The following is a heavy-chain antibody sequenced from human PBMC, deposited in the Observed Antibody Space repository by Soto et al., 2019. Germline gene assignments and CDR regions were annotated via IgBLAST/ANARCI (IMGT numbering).Heavy chain of an antibody. CDR1: GFTLSAYD. V-gene: IGHV3-13*05. J-gene: IGHJ6*02. CDR3: ARAYSGRLPRRADYYYAMDV. D-gene: IGHD2-15*01. Sequence: SLRLSCAASGFTLSAYDMHWVRQAEGKGLEWVSALGAADDPYYLVSVKGRFTISRENAKNSLYLQMNNLRAGDTAVYYCARAYSGRLPRRADYYYAMDVWGQGTTVTVSS. CDR2: LGAADDP.